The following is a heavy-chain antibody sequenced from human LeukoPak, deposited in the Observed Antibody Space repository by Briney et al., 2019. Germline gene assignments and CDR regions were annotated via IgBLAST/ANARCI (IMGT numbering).Heavy chain of an antibody. V-gene: IGHV3-53*01. CDR3: TRDLTGTTWSENDY. CDR1: GLSVRGSY. J-gene: IGHJ4*02. CDR2: IYSGDRT. Sequence: GSLRLSCVASGLSVRGSYMSWVRQAPGKGLEWGSVIYSGDRTYYADSVKGRFTISRDTSKNTLYLQMNNLRADDTAMYYCTRDLTGTTWSENDYWGQGTLVTISS. D-gene: IGHD6-13*01.